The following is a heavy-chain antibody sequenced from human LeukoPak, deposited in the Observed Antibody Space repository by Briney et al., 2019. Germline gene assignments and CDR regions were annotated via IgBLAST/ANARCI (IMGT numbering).Heavy chain of an antibody. J-gene: IGHJ5*02. CDR1: GGSISSSSYY. V-gene: IGHV4-39*01. Sequence: SETLSLTCTVTGGSISSSSYYWGWIRQPTGKGLEWIGSIYYSGSTYYNPSLKSRVTISVDTSKNQFSLKLSSVTAADTAVYYCARLPKAARSWFDPWGQGTLVTVSS. CDR2: IYYSGST. CDR3: ARLPKAARSWFDP. D-gene: IGHD6-6*01.